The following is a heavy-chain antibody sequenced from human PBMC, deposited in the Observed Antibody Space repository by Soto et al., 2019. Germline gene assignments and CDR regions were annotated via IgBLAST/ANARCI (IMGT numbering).Heavy chain of an antibody. CDR1: GYTLTELS. Sequence: ASVKVSCKVSGYTLTELSMPWVRQAPGKGLEWMGGFDPEDGETIYAQKFQGRVTMTEDTSTDTAYMELSSLRSEDTAVYYCATWPGRYARTPNQIHKGGSFDYWGQGTLVTVSS. J-gene: IGHJ4*02. V-gene: IGHV1-24*01. D-gene: IGHD2-2*01. CDR2: FDPEDGET. CDR3: ATWPGRYARTPNQIHKGGSFDY.